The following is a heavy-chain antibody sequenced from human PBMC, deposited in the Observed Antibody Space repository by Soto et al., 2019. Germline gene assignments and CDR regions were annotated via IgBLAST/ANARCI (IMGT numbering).Heavy chain of an antibody. Sequence: LSLTCSVSGASISSYYWTWIRQPPGGGLEWIGYMHHTQGTNDNPSLRGRVHMSIDTSMNQFSLRLTSVTAADTAVYYCARVPFVGYFDWLDPWGHGTLVTVS. CDR1: GASISSYY. J-gene: IGHJ5*02. CDR2: MHHTQGT. D-gene: IGHD3-9*01. CDR3: ARVPFVGYFDWLDP. V-gene: IGHV4-59*01.